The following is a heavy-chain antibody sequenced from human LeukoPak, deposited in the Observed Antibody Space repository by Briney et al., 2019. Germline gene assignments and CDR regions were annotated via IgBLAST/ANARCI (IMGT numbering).Heavy chain of an antibody. Sequence: GGSLRLSCAASGFTFSSYAMSWVSQAPGKGLEWVSAISGDGSRTYYADAVKGRFTISRDNSKNTLYLQMNSLRAEDTAVYYCARDQRNGYNYGAFDIWGQGTMVTVSS. V-gene: IGHV3-23*01. CDR1: GFTFSSYA. CDR3: ARDQRNGYNYGAFDI. D-gene: IGHD5-24*01. J-gene: IGHJ3*02. CDR2: ISGDGSRT.